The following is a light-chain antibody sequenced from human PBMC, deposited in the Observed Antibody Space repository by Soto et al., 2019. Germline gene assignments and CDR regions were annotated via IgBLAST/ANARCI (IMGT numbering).Light chain of an antibody. CDR1: QSVSSSY. CDR2: GAS. J-gene: IGKJ1*01. Sequence: EIVLTQSPGTLSLSPGERATLSCRASQSVSSSYLAWYQQKPGQAPRLLIYGASSRATGIPDRFSGSGSGTDVTLTISRLEPEDFAVYYCQQYGSSPPWPVAQGTKVDIK. CDR3: QQYGSSPPWP. V-gene: IGKV3-20*01.